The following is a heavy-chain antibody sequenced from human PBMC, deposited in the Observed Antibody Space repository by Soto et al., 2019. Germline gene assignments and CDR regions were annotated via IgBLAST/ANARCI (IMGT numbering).Heavy chain of an antibody. V-gene: IGHV4-39*01. Sequence: QLQLQESGPGLVKPSETLSLTCTVSGGSISSSSYYWGWIRQPPGKGLEWIGSIYYSGSTYYNPSLKSRVTISVDTSKHQFSLKLSSVTAADTAVYYCATRQGLEVVAPYYYGMDVWGQGTTVTVSS. CDR3: ATRQGLEVVAPYYYGMDV. J-gene: IGHJ6*02. CDR1: GGSISSSSYY. CDR2: IYYSGST. D-gene: IGHD2-15*01.